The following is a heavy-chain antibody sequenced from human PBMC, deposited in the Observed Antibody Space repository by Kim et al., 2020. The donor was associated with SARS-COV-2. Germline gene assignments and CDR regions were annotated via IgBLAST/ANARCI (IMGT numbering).Heavy chain of an antibody. Sequence: GGSLRLSCAASGFTFSNAWMSWVRQAPGKGLEWVGRIKSKTVGGTTDYVAPVKATFTISRDDSKNTLYLQMNSRKTEDTTVYYCTTLLRYFGWLAVKYYYFGMGVWGPGTPVTVSS. J-gene: IGHJ6*01. V-gene: IGHV3-15*01. CDR2: IKSKTVGGTT. CDR1: GFTFSNAW. CDR3: TTLLRYFGWLAVKYYYFGMGV. D-gene: IGHD3-9*01.